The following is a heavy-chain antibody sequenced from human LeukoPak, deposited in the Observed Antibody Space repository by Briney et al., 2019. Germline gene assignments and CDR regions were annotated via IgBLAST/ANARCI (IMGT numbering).Heavy chain of an antibody. Sequence: ASVKVSCKASGYTFSSHDINWVRQAPGQGLEWMGWINPNSGGTNYAQKFQGWVTMTRDTSISTAYMELSRLRSDDTAVYYCARDRNNSPAGAFDIWGQGTMVTVSS. D-gene: IGHD1-14*01. CDR2: INPNSGGT. CDR1: GYTFSSHD. CDR3: ARDRNNSPAGAFDI. J-gene: IGHJ3*02. V-gene: IGHV1-2*04.